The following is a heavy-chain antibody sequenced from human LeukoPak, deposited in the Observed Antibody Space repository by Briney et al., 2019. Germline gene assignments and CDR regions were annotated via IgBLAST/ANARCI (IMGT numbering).Heavy chain of an antibody. D-gene: IGHD3-3*01. J-gene: IGHJ3*02. CDR1: GCSISSYY. Sequence: SETLSLTCTFYGCSISSYYWSWIRQPPGKGLEWIGYIYYSGSTNYNPSLKSRVTISVDTSKNQFSLKLSSVTAADTAVYYCARDPFWSGSSDAFDIWGQGTMVTVSS. V-gene: IGHV4-59*01. CDR3: ARDPFWSGSSDAFDI. CDR2: IYYSGST.